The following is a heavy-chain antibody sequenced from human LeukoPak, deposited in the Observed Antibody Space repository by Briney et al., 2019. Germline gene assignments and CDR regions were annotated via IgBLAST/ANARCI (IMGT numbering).Heavy chain of an antibody. CDR1: GGSISSYY. CDR3: ARPSSMGGYGGNWDY. D-gene: IGHD4-23*01. V-gene: IGHV4-4*07. CDR2: IYTSGST. Sequence: SETLSLTCTVSGGSISSYYWSWIRQPAGKGLEWIGRIYTSGSTNYNPSLKSRVTMSVDTSKNQFSLKLSSVTAADTAVYYCARPSSMGGYGGNWDYWGQGTLVTVSS. J-gene: IGHJ4*02.